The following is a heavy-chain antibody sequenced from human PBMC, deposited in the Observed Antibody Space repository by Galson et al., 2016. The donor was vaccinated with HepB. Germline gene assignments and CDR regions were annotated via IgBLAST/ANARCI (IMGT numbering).Heavy chain of an antibody. D-gene: IGHD1-7*01. J-gene: IGHJ5*02. CDR2: ISPTSGGS. Sequence: SVKVSCKASGYTFTGYYIHWVRQAPGQGLEWMGRISPTSGGSHYARRFQGRVAMTRDTSISTAYMELRRLRSDDTAVYYCARTQNWTYDPWGQGTLVTVSS. CDR3: ARTQNWTYDP. V-gene: IGHV1-2*06. CDR1: GYTFTGYY.